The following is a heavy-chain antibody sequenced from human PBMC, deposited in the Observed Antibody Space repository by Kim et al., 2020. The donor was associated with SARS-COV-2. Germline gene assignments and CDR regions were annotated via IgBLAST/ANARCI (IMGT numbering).Heavy chain of an antibody. Sequence: SETLSLTCTVSGGSISSYFWSWIRQPPGKGLEWIGYIYYSGSTNYTPSLKSRVTISAHTSKNQFSQKLSSVTAADTAVYYCARHGDNSGWYFDLWGRGTL. D-gene: IGHD2-21*01. V-gene: IGHV4-59*08. CDR1: GGSISSYF. CDR2: IYYSGST. J-gene: IGHJ2*01. CDR3: ARHGDNSGWYFDL.